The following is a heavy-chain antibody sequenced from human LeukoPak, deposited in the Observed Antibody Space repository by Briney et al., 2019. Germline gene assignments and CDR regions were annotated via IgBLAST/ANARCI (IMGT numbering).Heavy chain of an antibody. CDR3: ARGHSIEPYYYYYYMDV. D-gene: IGHD4-11*01. Sequence: SSETLSLTCTVSGGSIDNYYWSWIRQPPGKGLEWIGYIFYSGSTKYNPSLKSPVTISLDTSKNQFSLRLSSVTAADTAVYYCARGHSIEPYYYYYYMDVWGKGTTVTVSS. CDR1: GGSIDNYY. V-gene: IGHV4-59*01. CDR2: IFYSGST. J-gene: IGHJ6*03.